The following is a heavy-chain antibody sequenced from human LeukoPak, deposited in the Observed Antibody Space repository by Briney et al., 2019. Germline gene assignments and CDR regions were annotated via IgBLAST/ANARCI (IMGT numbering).Heavy chain of an antibody. CDR3: ARDTGTVQWWFDP. V-gene: IGHV1-46*01. CDR2: INPSGGST. CDR1: GYTFTSYY. J-gene: IGHJ5*02. D-gene: IGHD1-26*01. Sequence: GASVKVPCKASGYTFTSYYMHWVRQAPGQGLEWMGIINPSGGSTSYAQKFQGRVTMTRDTSTSTVYMELSSLRSEDTAVYYRARDTGTVQWWFDPWGQGTLVTVSS.